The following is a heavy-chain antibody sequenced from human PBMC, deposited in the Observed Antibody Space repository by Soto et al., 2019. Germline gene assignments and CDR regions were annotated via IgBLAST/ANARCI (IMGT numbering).Heavy chain of an antibody. CDR3: ARGQVVAAQL. CDR2: IYYSGST. CDR1: GGSISSYY. D-gene: IGHD2-15*01. V-gene: IGHV4-59*12. J-gene: IGHJ4*02. Sequence: SETLSLTCTVSGGSISSYYWSWIRQPTGKGLEWIGYIYYSGSTNYNPSLKSRVTISVDTSKNQFSLKLSSVTAADTAVYYCARGQVVAAQLWGQGTLVTVSS.